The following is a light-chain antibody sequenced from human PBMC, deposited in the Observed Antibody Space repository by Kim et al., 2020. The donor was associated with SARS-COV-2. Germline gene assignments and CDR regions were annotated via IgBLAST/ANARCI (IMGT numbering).Light chain of an antibody. CDR1: QSVSNTF. CDR3: QPYDSSTQT. CDR2: FTS. J-gene: IGKJ2*01. Sequence: EIVLTQSPGTLSLSPGERATLSCRASQSVSNTFLAWYQQKPGQAPRLLISFTSSRATGIPDRFSGSGSGTDFTLTISRLEPEDFAVYYCQPYDSSTQTVGQGTKLEI. V-gene: IGKV3-20*01.